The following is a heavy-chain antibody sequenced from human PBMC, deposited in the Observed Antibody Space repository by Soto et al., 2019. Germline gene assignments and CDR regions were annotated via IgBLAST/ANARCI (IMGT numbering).Heavy chain of an antibody. Sequence: GASLKRSCAASGSTFSGYAMSWVRQAPGKGLEWVSAISGSGGSTYYADSVKGRFTISRDNSKNTLYLQMNSLRAEDTAVYYCARPAYVATRDWAAFDIWGQGTMVTVSS. CDR3: ARPAYVATRDWAAFDI. J-gene: IGHJ3*02. CDR2: ISGSGGST. D-gene: IGHD2-21*01. CDR1: GSTFSGYA. V-gene: IGHV3-23*01.